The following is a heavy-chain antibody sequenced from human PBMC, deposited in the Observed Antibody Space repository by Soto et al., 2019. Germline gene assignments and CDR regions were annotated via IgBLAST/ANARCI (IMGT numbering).Heavy chain of an antibody. Sequence: GGSLRLSCAASGFTFSSYAMHWVRQAPGKGLEWVAVISYDGSNKYYADSVKGRFTISRDNSKNTLYLQMNSLRAEDTAVYYCARDNNETGTTPYYYYYYGMDVWGQWTTVTVSS. CDR1: GFTFSSYA. CDR2: ISYDGSNK. CDR3: ARDNNETGTTPYYYYYYGMDV. V-gene: IGHV3-30*04. J-gene: IGHJ6*02. D-gene: IGHD1-7*01.